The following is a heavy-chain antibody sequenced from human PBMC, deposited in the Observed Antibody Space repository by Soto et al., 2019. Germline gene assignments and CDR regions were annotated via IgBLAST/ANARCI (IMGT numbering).Heavy chain of an antibody. V-gene: IGHV4-31*03. J-gene: IGHJ6*03. CDR1: GGSISSGGYY. Sequence: SETLSLTCTVSGGSISSGGYYWSWIRQHPGKGLEWIGYIYYSGSTYYNPSLKTRVTISVDTSKNQFSLKLSSATAADTAVYYCARAEDNYYYYYMDVWGKGTTVTVSS. CDR3: ARAEDNYYYYYMDV. CDR2: IYYSGST.